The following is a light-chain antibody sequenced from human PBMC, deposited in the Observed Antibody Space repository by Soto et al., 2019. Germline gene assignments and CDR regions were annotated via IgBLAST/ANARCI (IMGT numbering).Light chain of an antibody. Sequence: QSVLTQPRSVSGSPGQSVTISCTGTSSDVGDYNYVSWYQQYPGKAPKLVIYDVSKRPSGVPDRFSGSKSGNTASLTISGLQAEDEADYYGCSFAGSYTFWVFGGGTKLTVL. CDR3: CSFAGSYTFWV. CDR2: DVS. CDR1: SSDVGDYNY. V-gene: IGLV2-11*01. J-gene: IGLJ3*02.